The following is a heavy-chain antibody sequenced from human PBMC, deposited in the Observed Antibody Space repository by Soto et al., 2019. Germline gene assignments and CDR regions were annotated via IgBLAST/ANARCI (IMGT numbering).Heavy chain of an antibody. CDR1: GFTFSNNA. V-gene: IGHV3-30-3*01. CDR3: ARGTTTSAFSAMDV. Sequence: QVQLVESGGGVVQPGRSPRLPCAASGFTFSNNAMDWVRQAPGKGLEWVAVISYDGSNKYIAESVKGRFTISRDNSKNTLFLQMNSLRAEDTAIYYCARGTTTSAFSAMDVWGQGTTVTVSS. J-gene: IGHJ6*02. CDR2: ISYDGSNK. D-gene: IGHD1-1*01.